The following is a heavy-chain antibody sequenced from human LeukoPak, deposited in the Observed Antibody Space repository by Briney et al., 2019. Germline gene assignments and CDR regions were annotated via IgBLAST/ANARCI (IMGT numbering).Heavy chain of an antibody. CDR3: ARDTGWYFDL. D-gene: IGHD4-17*01. CDR1: RFTFSGYW. J-gene: IGHJ2*01. Sequence: GGSLRLSCAASRFTFSGYWMHWVRQPPGKGLVWVSRITGDGSSTTYADSVKGRFTISRDNAKNTLYLQMISLRAEDMAVYYCARDTGWYFDLWGRGTLVTVSS. V-gene: IGHV3-74*01. CDR2: ITGDGSST.